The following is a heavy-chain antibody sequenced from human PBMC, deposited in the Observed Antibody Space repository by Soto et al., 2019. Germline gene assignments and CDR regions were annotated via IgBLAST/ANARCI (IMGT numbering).Heavy chain of an antibody. D-gene: IGHD2-15*01. CDR1: GFSFSRYG. CDR2: ISYDGSNK. Sequence: GGSLRLSCAASGFSFSRYGMHWVRQAPGKGLEWVAVISYDGSNKYYADSVKGRFTISRDNSKNTLYLQMNSLGAADTAIYHCAKCPLGFCSGGSCYAEDWGQGTLVTVSS. V-gene: IGHV3-30*18. CDR3: AKCPLGFCSGGSCYAED. J-gene: IGHJ4*02.